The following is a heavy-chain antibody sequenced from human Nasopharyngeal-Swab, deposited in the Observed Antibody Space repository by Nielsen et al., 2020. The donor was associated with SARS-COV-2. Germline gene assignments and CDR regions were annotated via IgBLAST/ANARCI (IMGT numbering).Heavy chain of an antibody. Sequence: WVRQAPGQGLEWMGWINPHSRGTKYAQKFQGRVTMTSDTSINTAYMELRRLRSDDTDVYYCARDDYGDYGYFGHWGQGTLVTVSS. CDR2: INPHSRGT. V-gene: IGHV1-2*02. J-gene: IGHJ4*02. D-gene: IGHD4-17*01. CDR3: ARDDYGDYGYFGH.